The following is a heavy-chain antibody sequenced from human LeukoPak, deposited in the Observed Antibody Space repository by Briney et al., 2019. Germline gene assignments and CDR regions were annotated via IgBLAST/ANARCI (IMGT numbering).Heavy chain of an antibody. Sequence: ASVKVSCKASGYTFTSYAMNWVRQAPGQGLEWMGWINTNTGNPTYAQGFTGRFVFSLDTSVSTAYLQISSLKAEDTAVYYCARGVSVYCSGGSCYQWDYYYYYMDVWGKGTTVTVSS. CDR3: ARGVSVYCSGGSCYQWDYYYYYMDV. V-gene: IGHV7-4-1*02. D-gene: IGHD2-15*01. J-gene: IGHJ6*03. CDR1: GYTFTSYA. CDR2: INTNTGNP.